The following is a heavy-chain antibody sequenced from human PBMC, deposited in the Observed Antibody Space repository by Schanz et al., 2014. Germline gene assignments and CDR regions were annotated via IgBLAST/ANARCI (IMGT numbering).Heavy chain of an antibody. J-gene: IGHJ3*02. Sequence: EVQLVESGGGWVQPGGSLRLSCAASGFTFSDYSMNWVRQAPGKGPEWVSYIRSSSTPIYYADSVKGRFTISRDNAKNSLYLQMNSLRAEDTAVYYCAKSDAFDIWGQGTLVTVSS. CDR1: GFTFSDYS. V-gene: IGHV3-48*01. CDR2: IRSSSTPI. CDR3: AKSDAFDI.